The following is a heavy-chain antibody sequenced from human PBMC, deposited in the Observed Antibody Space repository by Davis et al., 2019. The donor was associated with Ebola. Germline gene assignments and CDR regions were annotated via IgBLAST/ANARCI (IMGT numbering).Heavy chain of an antibody. D-gene: IGHD4-17*01. CDR3: ARVPRGYGDYYFDY. J-gene: IGHJ4*02. V-gene: IGHV3-30*02. CDR1: GFTFSSYG. Sequence: GESLKISCAASGFTFSSYGMHWVRQAPGKGLEWVAFIRYDGSNKYYADSVKGRFTISRDNAKNSLYLQMNSLRAEDTAVYYCARVPRGYGDYYFDYWGQGTLVTVSS. CDR2: IRYDGSNK.